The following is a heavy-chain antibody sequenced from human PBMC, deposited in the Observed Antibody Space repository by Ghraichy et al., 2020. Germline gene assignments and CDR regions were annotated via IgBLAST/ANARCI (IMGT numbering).Heavy chain of an antibody. D-gene: IGHD2-2*02. CDR3: ARGFWVLCGSSTSCYRFCVDP. J-gene: IGHJ5*02. CDR2: MNPNSGNT. Sequence: ASVKVSCKASGYTFTSYDINWVRQATGQGLEWMGWMNPNSGNTGYAQKFQGRVTMTRNTSISTAYMELSSLRSEDTAVYYCARGFWVLCGSSTSCYRFCVDPWGQGTLVTVSS. CDR1: GYTFTSYD. V-gene: IGHV1-8*01.